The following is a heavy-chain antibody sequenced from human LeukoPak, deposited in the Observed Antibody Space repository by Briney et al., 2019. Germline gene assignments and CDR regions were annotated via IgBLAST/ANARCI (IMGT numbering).Heavy chain of an antibody. J-gene: IGHJ6*03. CDR3: ARSNSYGFWGDYYFYMDV. CDR1: GGSISSGSYY. V-gene: IGHV4-61*02. CDR2: IYTSGST. Sequence: ASETLSLTCTVSGGSISSGSYYWSWIRQPAGKGLEWIGRIYTSGSTNYNPSLKSRVTISVDTSKNQFSLKLSSVIAADTAVYYCARSNSYGFWGDYYFYMDVWGKGTTVTISS. D-gene: IGHD5-18*01.